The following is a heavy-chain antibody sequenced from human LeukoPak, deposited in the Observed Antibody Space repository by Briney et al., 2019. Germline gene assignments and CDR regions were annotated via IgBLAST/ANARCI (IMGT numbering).Heavy chain of an antibody. D-gene: IGHD3-16*01. Sequence: PSETLSLTCTVSGGSISIYYWSWIRERPQKGLESSGYIYYSGSNNYHPSLKSRVTISVDTSKNQFFLKLSSVTAADTAVYYCARFSPYDYVWGSSYGDYWGQGTLVTVSS. J-gene: IGHJ4*02. CDR1: GGSISIYY. V-gene: IGHV4-59*01. CDR2: IYYSGSN. CDR3: ARFSPYDYVWGSSYGDY.